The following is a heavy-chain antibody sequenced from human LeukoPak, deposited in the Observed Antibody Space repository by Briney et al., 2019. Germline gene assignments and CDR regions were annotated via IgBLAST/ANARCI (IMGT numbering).Heavy chain of an antibody. CDR2: MNPNSGNT. CDR3: ARSIVVVVAATSPSGDY. J-gene: IGHJ4*02. Sequence: ASVKVSCKASGHTFTNYDINWVRQATGQGLEWMGWMNPNSGNTGYAQKFQGRVTITRNTSISTAYMELSSLRSEDTAVYYCARSIVVVVAATSPSGDYWGQGTLVTVSS. D-gene: IGHD2-15*01. CDR1: GHTFTNYD. V-gene: IGHV1-8*03.